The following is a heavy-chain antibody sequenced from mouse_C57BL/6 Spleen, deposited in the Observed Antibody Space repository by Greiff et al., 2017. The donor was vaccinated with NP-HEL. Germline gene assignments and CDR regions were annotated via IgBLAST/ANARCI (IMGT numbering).Heavy chain of an antibody. CDR1: GYTFTSYW. CDR3: ARGYYYGSSSLWYFDV. CDR2: IDPNSGGT. D-gene: IGHD1-1*01. J-gene: IGHJ1*03. V-gene: IGHV1-72*01. Sequence: VQLQQSGAELVKPGASVKLPCKASGYTFTSYWMHWVKQRPGRGLEWIGRIDPNSGGTKYNEKFKSKATLTVDKPSSTAYMQLSRLTSEDSAFYYCARGYYYGSSSLWYFDVWGTGTTVTVSS.